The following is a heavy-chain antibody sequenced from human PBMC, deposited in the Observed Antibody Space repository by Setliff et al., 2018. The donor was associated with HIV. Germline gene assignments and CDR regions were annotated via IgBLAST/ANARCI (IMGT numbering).Heavy chain of an antibody. V-gene: IGHV3-9*01. Sequence: GGSLRLSCAASGFPFDQYAMHWVRQVPGKGLEWVSGISWNSGTIAYADSVKGRFTISRDNSKNTLYLHMDSLRAEDTAVYYCARDRDDSSGSYFDYWGQGTLVTVSS. J-gene: IGHJ4*02. CDR2: ISWNSGTI. D-gene: IGHD3-22*01. CDR1: GFPFDQYA. CDR3: ARDRDDSSGSYFDY.